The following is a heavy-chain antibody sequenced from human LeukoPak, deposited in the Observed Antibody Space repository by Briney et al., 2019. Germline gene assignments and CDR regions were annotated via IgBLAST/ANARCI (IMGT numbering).Heavy chain of an antibody. CDR1: GYTFTSYA. V-gene: IGHV1-3*01. D-gene: IGHD6-19*01. Sequence: ASVKVSCKASGYTFTSYAMRWVRQAPGQRLEWMGWINAGNGNTKYSQKFQGRVTITRDTSASTAYMELSSLRSEDTAVYYCARPVMYSSGPFDYWGQGTLVTVSS. CDR2: INAGNGNT. CDR3: ARPVMYSSGPFDY. J-gene: IGHJ4*02.